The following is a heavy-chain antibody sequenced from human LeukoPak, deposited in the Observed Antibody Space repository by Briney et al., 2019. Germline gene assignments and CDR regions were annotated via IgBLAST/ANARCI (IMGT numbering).Heavy chain of an antibody. V-gene: IGHV4-61*02. J-gene: IGHJ4*02. CDR3: ARVKAVAGSPFDY. D-gene: IGHD6-19*01. Sequence: SQTLSLTCTVSGGSISSGSYYWSWIRQPAGKGLEWIGSIYHSGSTYYNPSLKSRVTISVDTSKNQFSLELSSVTAADTAVYYCARVKAVAGSPFDYWGQGTLVTVSS. CDR1: GGSISSGSYY. CDR2: IYHSGST.